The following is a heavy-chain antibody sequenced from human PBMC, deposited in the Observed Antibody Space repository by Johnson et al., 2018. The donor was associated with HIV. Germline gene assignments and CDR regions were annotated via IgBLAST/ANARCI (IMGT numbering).Heavy chain of an antibody. CDR1: GFTFSSYA. J-gene: IGHJ3*02. CDR2: ISYDGSNK. V-gene: IGHV3-30*04. CDR3: ARDHVIGPSFDAFDI. D-gene: IGHD3-22*01. Sequence: VQLVESGGGVVQPGRSLRLSCAASGFTFSSYAMHWVRQAPGKGLEWVAVISYDGSNKYYAESVKGRFTISRDNSKNTLYLQMNSLRAEDTAVYYCARDHVIGPSFDAFDIWGQGTMVTVSS.